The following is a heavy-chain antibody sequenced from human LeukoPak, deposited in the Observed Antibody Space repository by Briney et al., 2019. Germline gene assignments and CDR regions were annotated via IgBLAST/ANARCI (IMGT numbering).Heavy chain of an antibody. CDR3: ARGGGGYNFGVSY. V-gene: IGHV4-39*07. D-gene: IGHD5-24*01. J-gene: IGHJ4*02. CDR2: IYYSGST. CDR1: GGSIRSSSYY. Sequence: PSETLSLTCTVSGGSIRSSSYYWGWIRQPPGKGLEWIGSIYYSGSTYYNPSLKSRVTISVDTSKNQFSLKLSSVTAADTAVYYCARGGGGYNFGVSYWGQGTLVTVSS.